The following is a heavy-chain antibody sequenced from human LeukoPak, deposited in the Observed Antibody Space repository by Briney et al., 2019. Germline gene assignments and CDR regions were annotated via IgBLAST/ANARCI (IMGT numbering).Heavy chain of an antibody. D-gene: IGHD2-2*01. Sequence: SQTLSLTCAVSRGSISRGGYSWSWIRHPPGKCLQWIGYIYHSGSTYYNPSLKSRVTISVDRSKNQFSLKLSSVTAADTAVYYCARVVPAAIFDYWGQGTLVTVSS. V-gene: IGHV4-30-2*01. J-gene: IGHJ4*02. CDR3: ARVVPAAIFDY. CDR1: RGSISRGGYS. CDR2: IYHSGST.